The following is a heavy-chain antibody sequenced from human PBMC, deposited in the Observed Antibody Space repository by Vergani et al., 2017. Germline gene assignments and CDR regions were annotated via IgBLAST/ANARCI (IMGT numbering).Heavy chain of an antibody. CDR1: GFTFSTYS. D-gene: IGHD3-3*01. Sequence: EVQLLESGGGLVQPGGSLRLSCAASGFTFSTYSMNWVRQAPGKGLEGVSYINSGSSTIYYADSVKGRFPISRDNAKNSLYLQMKCLSAEDTAVYYCARVSTICGVVIENYFDYWGQGTLVTVSS. CDR3: ARVSTICGVVIENYFDY. J-gene: IGHJ4*02. V-gene: IGHV3-48*04. CDR2: INSGSSTI.